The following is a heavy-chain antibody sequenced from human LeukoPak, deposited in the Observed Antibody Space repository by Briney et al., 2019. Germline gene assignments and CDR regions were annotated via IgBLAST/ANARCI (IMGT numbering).Heavy chain of an antibody. CDR2: INHSGST. D-gene: IGHD6-19*01. CDR1: GGSFSGYY. J-gene: IGHJ4*02. V-gene: IGHV4-34*01. Sequence: SETLSLTCAVYGGSFSGYYWSWIRQPPGKGLEWIGEINHSGSTNYNPSLKSRVTISVDTSKNQFSLKLSSVTAADTAVYYCARGPWSSGWYGDYWGQGTLVTVRS. CDR3: ARGPWSSGWYGDY.